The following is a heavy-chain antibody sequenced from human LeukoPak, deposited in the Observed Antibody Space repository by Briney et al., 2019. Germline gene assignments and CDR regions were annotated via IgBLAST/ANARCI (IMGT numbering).Heavy chain of an antibody. J-gene: IGHJ4*02. CDR2: IIPIFGTA. CDR3: AIGYRGQGVRYFDY. D-gene: IGHD5-12*01. V-gene: IGHV1-69*05. CDR1: GGTFSSYA. Sequence: ASVKVSCKASGGTFSSYAISWVRQAPGQGLEWMGGIIPIFGTANYAQKFQGRVTITTDESTSTAYMELSSLRSEDTAVYYCAIGYRGQGVRYFDYWGQGTLVTVSS.